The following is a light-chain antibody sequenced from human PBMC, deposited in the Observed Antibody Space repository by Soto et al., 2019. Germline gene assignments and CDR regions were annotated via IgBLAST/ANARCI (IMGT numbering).Light chain of an antibody. CDR2: GAS. CDR1: QSVNSN. CDR3: QQYNNWWT. Sequence: EIVMTQSPATLSVSPGERATLSCRASQSVNSNLAWYQQKPGQAPRLLISGASTRATGIPARFSGSGSETALTLTIRSLQSQDFAVYYCQQYNNWWTFGQGTKVEMK. J-gene: IGKJ1*01. V-gene: IGKV3-15*01.